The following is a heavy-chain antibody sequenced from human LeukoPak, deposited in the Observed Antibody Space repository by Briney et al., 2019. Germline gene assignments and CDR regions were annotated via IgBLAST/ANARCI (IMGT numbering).Heavy chain of an antibody. CDR1: GYTFTSYG. J-gene: IGHJ6*02. CDR2: ISAYNGNT. D-gene: IGHD3-22*01. CDR3: ARVTYYYDSSGYSRLDYYYGMDV. V-gene: IGHV1-18*01. Sequence: GASVKVSCKASGYTFTSYGISWVRPAPGQGLEWMGWISAYNGNTNYAQKLQGRVTMTTDTSTSTAYMELRSLRSDDTAVYYCARVTYYYDSSGYSRLDYYYGMDVWGQGTTVTVSS.